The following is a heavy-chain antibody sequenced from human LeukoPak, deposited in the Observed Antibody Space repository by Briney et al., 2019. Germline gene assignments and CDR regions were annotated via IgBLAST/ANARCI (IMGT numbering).Heavy chain of an antibody. CDR2: IGASGGTT. CDR1: GFTFSSYA. V-gene: IGHV3-23*01. J-gene: IGHJ4*02. Sequence: GGSLRLSCAASGFTFSSYAMNWVRQGPGKGLEWVSGIGASGGTTYYADSVQGRFTISRDNSKNTLYLQLNRLRAEDTGVYFCAKDLEAVAGTIVNDYWGQGTLVTVSS. CDR3: AKDLEAVAGTIVNDY. D-gene: IGHD6-19*01.